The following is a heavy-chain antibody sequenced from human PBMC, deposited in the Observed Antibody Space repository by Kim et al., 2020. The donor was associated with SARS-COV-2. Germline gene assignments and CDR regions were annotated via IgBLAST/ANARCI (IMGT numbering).Heavy chain of an antibody. J-gene: IGHJ6*03. CDR3: ARTNDYGDYNYYYYMDV. Sequence: LKGPVTISVDTSKNQFSLKLSSVTAADTAVYYCARTNDYGDYNYYYYMDVWGKGTTVTVSS. D-gene: IGHD4-17*01. V-gene: IGHV4-59*01.